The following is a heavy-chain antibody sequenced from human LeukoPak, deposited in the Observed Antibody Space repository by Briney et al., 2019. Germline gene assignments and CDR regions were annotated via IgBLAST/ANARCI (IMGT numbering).Heavy chain of an antibody. CDR2: ISRSSSYI. CDR1: GFTVTNNY. Sequence: AGGSLRLSCAASGFTVTNNYMNWVRQAPGKGLEWVSSISRSSSYIYYADSVKGRFTISRDNAKNSLYLQMNSLRAEDTAVYYCAKDWGPHYASGSSYFDSWGQGTLVTVSS. V-gene: IGHV3-21*01. CDR3: AKDWGPHYASGSSYFDS. J-gene: IGHJ4*02. D-gene: IGHD3-10*01.